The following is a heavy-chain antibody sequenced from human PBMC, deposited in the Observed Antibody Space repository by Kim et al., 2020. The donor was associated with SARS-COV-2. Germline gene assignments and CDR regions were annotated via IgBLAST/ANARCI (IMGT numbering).Heavy chain of an antibody. CDR1: GFTFSSYG. CDR3: ARRGRPYYYDSSGYYPDAFDI. J-gene: IGHJ3*02. D-gene: IGHD3-22*01. V-gene: IGHV3-33*01. Sequence: GGSLRLSCAASGFTFSSYGMHWVRQAPGKGLEWVAVIWYDGTNEWYADSVKGRFTISRDNSKNTLYLQMNSLRAEDTAVYYCARRGRPYYYDSSGYYPDAFDIWGHGTLVTVSS. CDR2: IWYDGTNE.